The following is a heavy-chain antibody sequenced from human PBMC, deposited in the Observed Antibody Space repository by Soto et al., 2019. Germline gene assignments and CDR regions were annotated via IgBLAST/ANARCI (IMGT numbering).Heavy chain of an antibody. D-gene: IGHD5-18*01. CDR2: IGTAGDT. CDR1: GFTFSSYD. CDR3: ARGPNWDTAYYYYGMDV. J-gene: IGHJ6*02. Sequence: EVQLVESGGGLVQPGGSLRLSCAASGFTFSSYDMHWVRQATGKGLEWVSAIGTAGDTYYPGSVKGRFTISRENAKNSLYLQMNSLRAEDTAVYYCARGPNWDTAYYYYGMDVWGQGTTVTVSS. V-gene: IGHV3-13*01.